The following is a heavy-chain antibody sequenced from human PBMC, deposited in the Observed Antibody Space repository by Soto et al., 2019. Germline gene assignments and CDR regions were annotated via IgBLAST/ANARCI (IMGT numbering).Heavy chain of an antibody. CDR2: VNPNTGLT. CDR3: TTFRLDP. Sequence: ASVKVSCKASGYTFTAFYMNWVRQAPGQGLEWMGWVNPNTGLTKYAQKFRDRVTMTRDTSINTAYMELSGLTSDDTAVYYCTTFRLDPWGQGTLVTVSS. V-gene: IGHV1-2*02. CDR1: GYTFTAFY. J-gene: IGHJ5*02.